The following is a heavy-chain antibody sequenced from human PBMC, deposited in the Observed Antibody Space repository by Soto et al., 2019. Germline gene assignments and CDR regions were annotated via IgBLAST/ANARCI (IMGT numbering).Heavy chain of an antibody. CDR1: GYKFTNYW. V-gene: IGHV5-51*03. Sequence: EVQLEQSGTEVKKPGESLKISCKGSGYKFTNYWIGWVRQMPGKGLGWLGLIYPGDSDTRYSSSFQGQVTISADKSINTAYLQWSSLKASDTAIYYCALVVRGVTTEAHYFDHWGQGTLVTVSS. J-gene: IGHJ4*02. CDR3: ALVVRGVTTEAHYFDH. CDR2: IYPGDSDT. D-gene: IGHD3-10*01.